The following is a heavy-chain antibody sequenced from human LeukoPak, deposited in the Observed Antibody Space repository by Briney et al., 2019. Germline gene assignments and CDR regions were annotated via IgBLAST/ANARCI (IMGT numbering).Heavy chain of an antibody. Sequence: PSETLSLTCTVSGGSISSYCWSWVRQPPGKGLEWIGYIYDSGSNNYNPSLKSRVTISVDTSKNQFSLKLSSVTAADTAVYYCAREDSGSYYNYYYFYMDVWGKGTTVTISS. CDR1: GGSISSYC. CDR3: AREDSGSYYNYYYFYMDV. CDR2: IYDSGSN. J-gene: IGHJ6*03. D-gene: IGHD3-10*01. V-gene: IGHV4-59*01.